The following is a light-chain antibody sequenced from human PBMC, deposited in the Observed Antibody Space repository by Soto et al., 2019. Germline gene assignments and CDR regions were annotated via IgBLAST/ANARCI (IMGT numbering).Light chain of an antibody. Sequence: DLQMTQSPSTLSASVGDRVTITCRASQSISSWLAWYQQKPGKAPNLLIYDASSLESGVPSRFSGSGSGTEFTLTISSLQPDDFATYYCQQYNSYLYTFGQGTKLEIK. CDR3: QQYNSYLYT. V-gene: IGKV1-5*01. CDR2: DAS. CDR1: QSISSW. J-gene: IGKJ2*01.